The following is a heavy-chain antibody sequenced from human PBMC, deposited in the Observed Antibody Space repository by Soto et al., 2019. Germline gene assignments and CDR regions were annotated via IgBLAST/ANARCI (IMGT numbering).Heavy chain of an antibody. V-gene: IGHV4-59*01. Sequence: SETLSVTCTVSGGSISSYYWSWIRQPPGKGLEWIGYIYYSGSTNYNPSLKSRVTISVDTSKNQFSLKLSSVTAADTAVYYCARVSYGPKYFFDYWGQGTLVTVSS. J-gene: IGHJ4*02. D-gene: IGHD5-18*01. CDR1: GGSISSYY. CDR2: IYYSGST. CDR3: ARVSYGPKYFFDY.